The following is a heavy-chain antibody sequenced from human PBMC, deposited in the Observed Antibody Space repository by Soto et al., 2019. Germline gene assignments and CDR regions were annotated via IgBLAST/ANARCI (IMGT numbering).Heavy chain of an antibody. Sequence: EVQLLESGGGLVQPGGSLRLSCAASGFTFSSYAMNWVRQAPGKGLEWVSGISGSGISTYYADSVQGRFTISRDNSKNTVYLQMNSLRAEDTAIYYCAKEQVEVVTATGLDYWGQGTLVTVSS. CDR3: AKEQVEVVTATGLDY. CDR1: GFTFSSYA. CDR2: ISGSGIST. D-gene: IGHD2-21*02. J-gene: IGHJ4*02. V-gene: IGHV3-23*01.